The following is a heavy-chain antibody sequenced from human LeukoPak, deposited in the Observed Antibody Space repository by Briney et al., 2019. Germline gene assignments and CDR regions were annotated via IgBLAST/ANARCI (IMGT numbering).Heavy chain of an antibody. D-gene: IGHD3-10*01. Sequence: PSETLSLTCAVYGGSFRGYYWRWIRQPPGKGLERIGEINHSGSTNYNPSLKSRVTISVDTSKNQFSLKLSSVTAADTAVYYCARGAELVRGVLYYYYGMDVWGQGTTVTVSS. J-gene: IGHJ6*02. V-gene: IGHV4-34*01. CDR3: ARGAELVRGVLYYYYGMDV. CDR2: INHSGST. CDR1: GGSFRGYY.